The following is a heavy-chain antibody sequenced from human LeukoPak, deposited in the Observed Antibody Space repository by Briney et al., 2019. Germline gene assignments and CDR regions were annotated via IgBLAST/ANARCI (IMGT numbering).Heavy chain of an antibody. Sequence: SVKVSCKASGGTFSSYAISWVRQAPGQGLEWMGGIIPIFGTANYAQKFQGRVTITTDESTSTAYMEPSSLRSEDTAVYYCASYSILDGFHHYFDYWGQGTLVTVSS. CDR1: GGTFSSYA. V-gene: IGHV1-69*05. J-gene: IGHJ4*02. D-gene: IGHD5-24*01. CDR3: ASYSILDGFHHYFDY. CDR2: IIPIFGTA.